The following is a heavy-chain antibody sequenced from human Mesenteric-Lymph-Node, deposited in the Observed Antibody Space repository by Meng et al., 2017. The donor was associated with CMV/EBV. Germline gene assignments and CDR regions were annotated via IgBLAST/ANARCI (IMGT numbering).Heavy chain of an antibody. V-gene: IGHV4-34*01. Sequence: GQFHKWGAGLFKPSETLSVTCAVYGGSFSGYYWNWVRQSPEKGLEWIGEINHSGSTTYNPSFTSRIIISVDTSTNQISLNMSSVTAADTAVYYCARGSSYDILTGYFDYWGQGALVTVSS. J-gene: IGHJ4*02. CDR1: GGSFSGYY. D-gene: IGHD3-9*01. CDR2: INHSGST. CDR3: ARGSSYDILTGYFDY.